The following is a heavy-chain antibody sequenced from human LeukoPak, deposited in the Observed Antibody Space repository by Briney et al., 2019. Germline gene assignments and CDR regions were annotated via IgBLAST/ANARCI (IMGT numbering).Heavy chain of an antibody. D-gene: IGHD3-10*01. Sequence: GGSLRLSCAASGFTFSSYGMSWVRQAPTEGLEWVSAISGSGGSTYYADSVKGRFTISRDNSKNTLYLQMNSLRAEDTAVYYCANYGSGSYAHFDYWGQGTLVTVSS. CDR1: GFTFSSYG. CDR3: ANYGSGSYAHFDY. V-gene: IGHV3-23*01. J-gene: IGHJ4*02. CDR2: ISGSGGST.